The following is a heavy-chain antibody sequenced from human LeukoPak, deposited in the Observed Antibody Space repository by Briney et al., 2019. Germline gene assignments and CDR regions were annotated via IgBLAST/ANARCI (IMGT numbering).Heavy chain of an antibody. CDR1: GGSISSYY. J-gene: IGHJ4*02. Sequence: ASETLSLTCTVSGGSISSYYWNWIRQPPGKGLEWIGYIYYSGSTNYNPSPKSRVTISVDTSKNQFSLKLSSVTAADTAVYYCARGERYSSGWPYFDYWGQGTLVTVSS. CDR3: ARGERYSSGWPYFDY. V-gene: IGHV4-59*01. CDR2: IYYSGST. D-gene: IGHD6-19*01.